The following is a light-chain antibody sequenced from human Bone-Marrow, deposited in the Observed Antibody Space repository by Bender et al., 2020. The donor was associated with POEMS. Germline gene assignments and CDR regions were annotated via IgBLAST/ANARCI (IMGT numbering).Light chain of an antibody. CDR3: HSYTSSTTRI. CDR1: SSDVGSYNL. V-gene: IGLV2-14*02. Sequence: QSALTQPASVSGSPGQSITISCTGNSSDVGSYNLVSWYQRHPGKAPRIMIYEGSKRPSGISNRFSGSKSGNTASLTISGLQADDEADYYCHSYTSSTTRIFGGGTKVTVL. J-gene: IGLJ2*01. CDR2: EGS.